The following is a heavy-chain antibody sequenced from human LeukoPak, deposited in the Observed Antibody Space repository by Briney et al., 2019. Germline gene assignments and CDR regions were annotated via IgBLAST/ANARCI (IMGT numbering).Heavy chain of an antibody. CDR2: IYTSGST. J-gene: IGHJ6*03. CDR3: AREYYYYMDV. Sequence: SETLSLTCTVSGGSISSGTYYWNWIRQPAGKGLEWIGRIYTSGSTNYNPSLKSRVTISVDTSKNQFSLKLSSVTAADTAVYYCAREYYYYMDVWGKGTTVTVSS. V-gene: IGHV4-61*02. CDR1: GGSISSGTYY.